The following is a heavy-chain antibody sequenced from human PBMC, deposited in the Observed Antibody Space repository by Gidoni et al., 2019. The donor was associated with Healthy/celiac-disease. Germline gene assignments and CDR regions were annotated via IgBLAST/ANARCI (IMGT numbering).Heavy chain of an antibody. J-gene: IGHJ4*02. CDR3: TRAKLPYYDFWSGIFDY. CDR1: GFTFGASA. D-gene: IGHD3-3*01. Sequence: EVQLVESGGGLVQPGRSLRLSCTASGFTFGASAMSWFRQAPGKGLEWVGFIRSKAYGGTTEYAASVKGRFTISRDDSKSIAYLQMNSLKTEDTAVYYCTRAKLPYYDFWSGIFDYWGQGTLVTVSS. V-gene: IGHV3-49*03. CDR2: IRSKAYGGTT.